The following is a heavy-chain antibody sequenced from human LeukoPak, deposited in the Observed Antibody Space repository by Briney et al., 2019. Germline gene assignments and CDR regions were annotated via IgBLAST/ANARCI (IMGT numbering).Heavy chain of an antibody. CDR3: ARLRIAVAGFYYGMDV. J-gene: IGHJ6*02. D-gene: IGHD6-19*01. V-gene: IGHV6-1*01. CDR1: GDSVSSNSAA. CDR2: TYYRSKWYN. Sequence: SQTLSLTCAISGDSVSSNSAAWNWIRQPPSRGLEWLGRTYYRSKWYNDYAVSVKSRITINPDTSKNQFSLQLNSVTPEDTAVYYCARLRIAVAGFYYGMDVWGQGTTVTVSS.